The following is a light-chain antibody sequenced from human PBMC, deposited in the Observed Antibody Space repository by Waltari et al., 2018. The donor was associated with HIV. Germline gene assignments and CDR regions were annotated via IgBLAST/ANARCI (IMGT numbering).Light chain of an antibody. CDR1: SSDVGGYNY. CDR2: EVS. V-gene: IGLV2-14*01. CDR3: SSYTSSSTRV. J-gene: IGLJ2*01. Sequence: QSALTQPASVSGSPGQSITISCPGTSSDVGGYNYVSCYQQHQGKTPKLMISEVSNRPAGVSNRFSGSKSGTTASLTISGLQAEDEADYYCSSYTSSSTRVFGGGTKLTVL.